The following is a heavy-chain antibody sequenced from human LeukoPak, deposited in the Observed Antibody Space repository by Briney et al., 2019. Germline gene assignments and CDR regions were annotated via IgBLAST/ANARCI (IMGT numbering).Heavy chain of an antibody. V-gene: IGHV1-18*01. CDR2: ISAYNGNT. CDR3: ASGVITFGGVIVLSY. D-gene: IGHD3-16*02. J-gene: IGHJ4*02. Sequence: ASVKVSCKASGYTFTSYGISWVRQAPGQGLEWMGWISAYNGNTNYAQKLQGRVTMTTDTSTSTAYMELRSLGSDDTAVYYCASGVITFGGVIVLSYWGQGTLVTVSS. CDR1: GYTFTSYG.